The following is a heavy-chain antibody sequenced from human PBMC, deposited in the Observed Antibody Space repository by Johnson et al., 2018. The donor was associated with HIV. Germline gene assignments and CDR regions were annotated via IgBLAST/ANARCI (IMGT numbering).Heavy chain of an antibody. Sequence: QVQLVESGGGVVQPGRSLRLSCAASGFTFSSYAMHWVRQAPGKGLEWVAVISYDGNNKYYADSVKGRFTISRDNSKNTLYLQMNSLRVEDTAMYYCAGGPILGWLSGDGFDMWGQGTKVTV. D-gene: IGHD3-3*01. CDR2: ISYDGNNK. CDR1: GFTFSSYA. CDR3: AGGPILGWLSGDGFDM. V-gene: IGHV3-30-3*01. J-gene: IGHJ3*02.